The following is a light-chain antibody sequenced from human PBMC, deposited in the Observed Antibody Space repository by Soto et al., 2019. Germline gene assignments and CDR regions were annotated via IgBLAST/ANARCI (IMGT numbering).Light chain of an antibody. Sequence: QSVLTQPASVSGSPGQSITISCTGASSDFGNYNYVSWYQQHPGKAPKLIIYDVSNRPSGVSNRFSGSKSGNTASLTISGLQAEDEADYYCSPYTSSTTLYVFGTGTKVTVL. CDR1: SSDFGNYNY. V-gene: IGLV2-14*03. CDR3: SPYTSSTTLYV. J-gene: IGLJ1*01. CDR2: DVS.